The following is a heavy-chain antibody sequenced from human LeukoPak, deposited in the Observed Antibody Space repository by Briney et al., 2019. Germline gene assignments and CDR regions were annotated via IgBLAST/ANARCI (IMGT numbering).Heavy chain of an antibody. Sequence: ASVKVSCKASGYTFTNYAIHWVRQAPGQRFEWMGWINAANGHTKYSQEFQDRITITRDTFATTAYMELSNPRSEDMALYYCARGRGPPNSNRDFYYYYYMDVWGTGTTVTVSS. CDR1: GYTFTNYA. J-gene: IGHJ6*03. D-gene: IGHD6-13*01. CDR3: ARGRGPPNSNRDFYYYYYMDV. CDR2: INAANGHT. V-gene: IGHV1-3*03.